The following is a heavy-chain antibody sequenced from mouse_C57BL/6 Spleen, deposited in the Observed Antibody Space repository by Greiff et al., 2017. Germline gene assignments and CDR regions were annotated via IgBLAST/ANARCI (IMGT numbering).Heavy chain of an antibody. CDR3: ARGYDVRYYFDY. CDR1: GYTFTSYW. V-gene: IGHV1-55*01. Sequence: VQLQQPGAELVKPGASVKMSCKASGYTFTSYWITWVKQRPGQGLEWIGDIYPGSGSTNYNEKFKSKATLTVDTSSSTAYMQLSSLTSEDSAVYYCARGYDVRYYFDYWGQGTTLTVSS. D-gene: IGHD2-3*01. J-gene: IGHJ2*01. CDR2: IYPGSGST.